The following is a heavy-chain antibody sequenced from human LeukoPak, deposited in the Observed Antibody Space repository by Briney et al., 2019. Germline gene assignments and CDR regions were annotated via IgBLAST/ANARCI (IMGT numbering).Heavy chain of an antibody. CDR3: AGSYSGSLDY. Sequence: ASVKVSCKASGGTFSSYAISWVRQAPGQGLEWMGGIIPIFGTANYAQKFQGRVTITTDESTSTAYLELSSLRSEDTAVYYCAGSYSGSLDYWGQGTLVTVSS. J-gene: IGHJ4*02. V-gene: IGHV1-69*05. D-gene: IGHD1-26*01. CDR1: GGTFSSYA. CDR2: IIPIFGTA.